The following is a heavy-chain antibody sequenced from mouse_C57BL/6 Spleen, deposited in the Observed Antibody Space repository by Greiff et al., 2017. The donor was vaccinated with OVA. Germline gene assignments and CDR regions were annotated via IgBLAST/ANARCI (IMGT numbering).Heavy chain of an antibody. V-gene: IGHV1-50*01. CDR2: IDPSDSYT. D-gene: IGHD2-5*01. CDR1: GYTFTSYW. J-gene: IGHJ1*03. Sequence: QVQLQQSGAELVKPGASVKLSCKASGYTFTSYWMQWVKQRPGQGLEWIGEIDPSDSYTNYNQKFKGKATLTVDTSSSTAYMQHSSLTSEDSAVYDCARGSNFRSYCYFDVWGKGTTVTVAS. CDR3: ARGSNFRSYCYFDV.